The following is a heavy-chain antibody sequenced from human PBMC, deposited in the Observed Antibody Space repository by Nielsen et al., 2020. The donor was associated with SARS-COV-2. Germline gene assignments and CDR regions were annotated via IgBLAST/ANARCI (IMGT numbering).Heavy chain of an antibody. J-gene: IGHJ6*03. V-gene: IGHV3-30*18. CDR3: AKVPISGSYGYYYYYMDV. D-gene: IGHD1-26*01. CDR2: ISYDGSNK. Sequence: WIRQPPGKGLEWVAVISYDGSNKYYADSVKGRFTISRDNSKNTLYLQMNSLRAEDTAVYYRAKVPISGSYGYYYYYMDVWGKGTTVTVSS.